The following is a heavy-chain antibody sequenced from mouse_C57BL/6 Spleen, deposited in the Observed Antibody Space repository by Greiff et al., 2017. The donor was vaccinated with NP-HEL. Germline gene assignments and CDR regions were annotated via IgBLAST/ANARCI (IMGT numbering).Heavy chain of an antibody. CDR2: IDPSDSYT. CDR3: ARKGANDY. CDR1: GYTFTSYW. V-gene: IGHV1-50*01. Sequence: QVQLQQSGAELVKPGASVKLSCKASGYTFTSYWMQWVKQRPGQGLEWIGEIDPSDSYTNYNQKFKGKATLTVDTSSSTAYMQLSSLTSEDSAVYYCARKGANDYWGQGTTLTVSS. J-gene: IGHJ2*01.